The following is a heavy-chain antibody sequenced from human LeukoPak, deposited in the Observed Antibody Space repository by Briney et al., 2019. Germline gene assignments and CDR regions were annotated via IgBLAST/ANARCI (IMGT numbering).Heavy chain of an antibody. V-gene: IGHV3-23*01. D-gene: IGHD3-22*01. CDR1: GLTFSSYV. J-gene: IGHJ4*02. CDR3: SPPRGDSSGYYYVY. Sequence: PGGSLRLSCTASGLTFSSYVMSWVRQAPGKGLEWVSTISGSGGSTFYADSVRGRFTTSRDNSRSTLYLQMNSLRAEDTATYYCSPPRGDSSGYYYVYWGQGTLVTVSS. CDR2: ISGSGGST.